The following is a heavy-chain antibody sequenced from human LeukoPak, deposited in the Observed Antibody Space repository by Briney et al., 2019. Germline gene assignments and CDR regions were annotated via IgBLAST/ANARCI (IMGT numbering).Heavy chain of an antibody. J-gene: IGHJ4*02. CDR1: GGSFNKYY. CDR2: IYGSGFT. V-gene: IGHV4-59*01. D-gene: IGHD5/OR15-5a*01. Sequence: SESLSLTCNVSGGSFNKYYWSWVRQPPGKGLEWIGYIYGSGFTNYSPSLKSRLTISADTSNNQFSLKLSSVTAADTAVYYCGRAAGTKSYGLRGTIDYWGQGALVTVS. CDR3: GRAAGTKSYGLRGTIDY.